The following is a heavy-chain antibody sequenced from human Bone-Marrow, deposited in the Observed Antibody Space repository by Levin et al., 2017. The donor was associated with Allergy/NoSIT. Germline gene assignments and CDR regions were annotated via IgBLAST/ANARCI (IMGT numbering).Heavy chain of an antibody. Sequence: PGGSLRLSCAASGFTFNDYAIHWVRQAPGKGLEWLALISSDGSNEKYADSVKGRFTISRDNSKNTVYLQMNSLRPEDTAAYYCAKDRATVVGASYYYGIDVWGQGTTVTVSS. CDR3: AKDRATVVGASYYYGIDV. D-gene: IGHD6-19*01. J-gene: IGHJ6*02. CDR2: ISSDGSNE. V-gene: IGHV3-30*18. CDR1: GFTFNDYA.